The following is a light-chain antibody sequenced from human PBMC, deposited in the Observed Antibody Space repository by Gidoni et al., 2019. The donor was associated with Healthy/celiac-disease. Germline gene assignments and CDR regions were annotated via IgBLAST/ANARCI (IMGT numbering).Light chain of an antibody. Sequence: DIVMTQSPDSLAVSLGERATLHCKSSQSVLYSSNNKNYLAWYQQKPGQPPKLLIYWASTRESGVPDRFSGSGSGTDFTLTISSLQAEDVAVYYCQQYYSTPLTFGGXTKVEIK. CDR3: QQYYSTPLT. CDR1: QSVLYSSNNKNY. CDR2: WAS. V-gene: IGKV4-1*01. J-gene: IGKJ4*01.